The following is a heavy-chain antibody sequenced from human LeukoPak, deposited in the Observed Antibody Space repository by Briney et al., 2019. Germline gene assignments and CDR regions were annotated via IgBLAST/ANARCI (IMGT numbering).Heavy chain of an antibody. D-gene: IGHD2-21*01. CDR1: GGSISSGSYY. Sequence: SETLSLTCTVSGGSISSGSYYWSWIRQPAGKGLEWIGRIYTSGSTTYNPSLKSRVTVSVDTSNNQFSLRLSSVTAADTAVYYCARDSPLTYCGGDCYNYYYYYMDVWGKGTTVTVSS. CDR3: ARDSPLTYCGGDCYNYYYYYMDV. V-gene: IGHV4-61*02. J-gene: IGHJ6*03. CDR2: IYTSGST.